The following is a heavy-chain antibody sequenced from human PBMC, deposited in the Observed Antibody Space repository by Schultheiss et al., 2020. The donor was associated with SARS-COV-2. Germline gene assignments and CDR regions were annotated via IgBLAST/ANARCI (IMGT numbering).Heavy chain of an antibody. CDR3: ARGLRYNWKRFDP. CDR1: GYTFTSYD. J-gene: IGHJ5*02. CDR2: MNPNSGNT. D-gene: IGHD1-20*01. V-gene: IGHV1-8*01. Sequence: ASVKVSCKASGYTFTSYDINWVRQATGQGLEWMGWMNPNSGNTGYAQKFQERVTITRDMSTSTAYMELSSLRSEDTAVYYCARGLRYNWKRFDPWGQGTLVTVSS.